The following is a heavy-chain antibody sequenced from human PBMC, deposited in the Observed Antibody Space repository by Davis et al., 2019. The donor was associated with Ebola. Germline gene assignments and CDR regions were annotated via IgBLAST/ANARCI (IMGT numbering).Heavy chain of an antibody. V-gene: IGHV3-23*01. CDR1: GFSFSSYG. Sequence: GESLKISCAASGFSFSSYGMNWVRQAPGKGLEWVSGLNRYGSSTFYADSVKGRFTISRDNSKNTLYLQMNSLRVEDTATYYCVKRTSGSSGWDYWGQGTLVTVSS. CDR2: LNRYGSST. D-gene: IGHD6-6*01. CDR3: VKRTSGSSGWDY. J-gene: IGHJ4*02.